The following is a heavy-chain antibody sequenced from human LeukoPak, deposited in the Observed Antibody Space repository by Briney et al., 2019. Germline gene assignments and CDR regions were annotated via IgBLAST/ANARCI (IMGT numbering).Heavy chain of an antibody. J-gene: IGHJ4*02. CDR3: ARPKGRYFDWLLEGYFDY. CDR1: GFTFTSSA. CDR2: IVVGSGNT. V-gene: IGHV1-58*02. D-gene: IGHD3-9*01. Sequence: SVKVSCKASGFTFTSSAMQWVRQARGQRLEWIGWIVVGSGNTNYAQKFQERVTITRDMSTSTAYMELSSLRSEDTAVYYCARPKGRYFDWLLEGYFDYWGQGTLVTVSS.